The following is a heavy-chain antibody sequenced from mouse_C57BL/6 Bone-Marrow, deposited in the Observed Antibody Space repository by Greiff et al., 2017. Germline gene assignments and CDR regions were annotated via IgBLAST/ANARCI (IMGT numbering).Heavy chain of an antibody. J-gene: IGHJ4*01. D-gene: IGHD1-1*01. CDR2: INPSSGYT. CDR1: GYTFTSYW. Sequence: QVQLQQSGAERAKPGVSVKLSCKASGYTFTSYWLHRVKQRPGTGLEWIGYINPSSGYTKYNQKLKDKVTLTADKSLSTAYMLLRSLAYADAAVYYCARGVYGIHFSYAMPLCGHEPSV. CDR3: ARGVYGIHFSYAMPL. V-gene: IGHV1-7*01.